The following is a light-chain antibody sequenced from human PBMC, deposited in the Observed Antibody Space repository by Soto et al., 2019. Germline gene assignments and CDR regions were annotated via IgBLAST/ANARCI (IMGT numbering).Light chain of an antibody. CDR1: GSDIGAYNY. V-gene: IGLV2-14*01. J-gene: IGLJ1*01. CDR3: SSFTTSYFDV. CDR2: GGT. Sequence: QSALTQPASVSGSPGQSITISCTGSGSDIGAYNYVSWYQQHPGKAPKLLIHGGTRRPSGVSSRFSASKSAYTASLTISGLQAEDEANYYGSSFTTSYFDVFGPGTKVTVL.